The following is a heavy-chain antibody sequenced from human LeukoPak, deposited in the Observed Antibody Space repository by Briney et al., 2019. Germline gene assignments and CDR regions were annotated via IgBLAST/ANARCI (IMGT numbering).Heavy chain of an antibody. CDR1: GFTFSAYG. CDR3: AKELTRPNRPVAGLNY. V-gene: IGHV3-30*18. CDR2: ISYDGSNK. D-gene: IGHD6-19*01. J-gene: IGHJ4*02. Sequence: GSLRLSCAASGFTFSAYGMHWVRQAPGKRLEWVAIISYDGSNKYYPDSVKGRFTISRDDSKNTLYLQMNSLRTEDTAVYYCAKELTRPNRPVAGLNYWGQGTLVTVSS.